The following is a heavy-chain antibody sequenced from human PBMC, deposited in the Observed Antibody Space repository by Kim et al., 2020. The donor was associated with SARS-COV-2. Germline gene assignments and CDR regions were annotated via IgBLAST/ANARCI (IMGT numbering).Heavy chain of an antibody. CDR2: ISAYNGNT. CDR1: GYTFTSYG. D-gene: IGHD6-19*01. V-gene: IGHV1-18*01. CDR3: ARESEQWLEETNYFDY. J-gene: IGHJ4*02. Sequence: ASVKVSCKASGYTFTSYGISWVRQAPGQGLEWMGWISAYNGNTNYAQKLQGRVTMTTDTSTSTAYMELRSLRSDDTAVYYCARESEQWLEETNYFDYWGQGTLVTVSS.